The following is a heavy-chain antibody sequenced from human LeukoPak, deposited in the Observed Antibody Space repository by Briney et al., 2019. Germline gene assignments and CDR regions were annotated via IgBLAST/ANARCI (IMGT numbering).Heavy chain of an antibody. D-gene: IGHD2-21*02. J-gene: IGHJ6*02. Sequence: GRSLRPSCAAAGFTFSSYAMHWVRQAPGEGLEYASAISSNGGSTYYANSVKGRFTISRDNSKNTLYLQMGSLRAEDMAVYYCARSGYCGGDCYHYYYGMDVWGQGTTVTVSS. CDR1: GFTFSSYA. V-gene: IGHV3-64*01. CDR2: ISSNGGST. CDR3: ARSGYCGGDCYHYYYGMDV.